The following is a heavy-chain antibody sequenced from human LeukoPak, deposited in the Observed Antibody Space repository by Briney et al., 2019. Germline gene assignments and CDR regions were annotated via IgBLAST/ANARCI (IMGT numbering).Heavy chain of an antibody. CDR3: AKGRYDSSGFNWAA. V-gene: IGHV1-69*13. CDR2: IIPIFGTA. Sequence: GASVKVSCKASGGTFSSYAISWVRQAPGQGLEWMGGIIPIFGTANYAQKFQGRVTITADESTSTAYMELSSLRSEDTAVYYCAKGRYDSSGFNWAAWGQGTLVTVSS. CDR1: GGTFSSYA. D-gene: IGHD3-22*01. J-gene: IGHJ4*02.